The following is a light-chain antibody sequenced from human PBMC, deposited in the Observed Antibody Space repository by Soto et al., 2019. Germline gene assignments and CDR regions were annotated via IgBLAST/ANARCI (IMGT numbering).Light chain of an antibody. J-gene: IGLJ2*01. CDR3: CSYAGSSTFFVV. V-gene: IGLV2-23*03. Sequence: QSALTQPASVSGSPGQSITISCTGTSSDVGSYNLVSWYQQHPAKAPKHMIYEGSKRPSGVSNRFSGSKSGNTASLTISGLQAEDEADYYCCSYAGSSTFFVVFGGGTKVTVL. CDR2: EGS. CDR1: SSDVGSYNL.